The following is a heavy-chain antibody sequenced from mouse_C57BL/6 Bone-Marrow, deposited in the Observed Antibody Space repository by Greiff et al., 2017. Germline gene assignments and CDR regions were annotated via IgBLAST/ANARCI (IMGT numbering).Heavy chain of an antibody. J-gene: IGHJ3*01. CDR3: AIYDSPMAY. CDR1: GYTFTSYW. D-gene: IGHD2-4*01. Sequence: VQLQQPGAELVKPGASVKVSCKASGYTFTSYWMHWVKQRPGQGLEWIGMIHPSDSDTNYNQKFKGKATLTVDKSSSTAYMQLSSLPSEDSAVCYSAIYDSPMAYWGQGTLVTVSA. CDR2: IHPSDSDT. V-gene: IGHV1-74*01.